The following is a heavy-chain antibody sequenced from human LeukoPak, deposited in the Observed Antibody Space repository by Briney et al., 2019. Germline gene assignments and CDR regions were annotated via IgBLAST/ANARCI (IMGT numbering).Heavy chain of an antibody. CDR1: GFTFSSYE. CDR3: ALGVVVISGYYFDY. Sequence: GGSLKLSCAASGFTFSSYEMNWVRQAPGEGLEWVSYISSSGSTIYYADSVKGRFTISRDSAKNSLYLQMNSLRAEDTAVYYCALGVVVISGYYFDYWGQGTLVTVSS. J-gene: IGHJ4*02. V-gene: IGHV3-48*03. CDR2: ISSSGSTI. D-gene: IGHD3-22*01.